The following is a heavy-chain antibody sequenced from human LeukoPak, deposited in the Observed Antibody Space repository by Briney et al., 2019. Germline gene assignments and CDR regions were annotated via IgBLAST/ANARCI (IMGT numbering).Heavy chain of an antibody. J-gene: IGHJ4*02. CDR2: IYYSGST. V-gene: IGHV4-39*01. CDR1: GGSISSSSYY. Sequence: SETLSLTCTVSGGSISSSSYYWGWIRQPPGKGLEWIGSIYYSGSTYYNPSLKRRVTISVDTSKNQFFLLWSHVPAADTAVYYCARHANSYDSTTYYYPFDYWGRGTLVTVSS. D-gene: IGHD3-22*01. CDR3: ARHANSYDSTTYYYPFDY.